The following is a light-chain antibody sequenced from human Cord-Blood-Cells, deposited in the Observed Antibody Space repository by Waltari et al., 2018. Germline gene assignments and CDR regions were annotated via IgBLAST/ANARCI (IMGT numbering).Light chain of an antibody. CDR3: QVWDSSSDHWV. J-gene: IGLJ3*02. Sequence: SYVLTQPPSVSVAPGQTARITCGGTNIGRKSVHWYQQKPGQAPVLVVYDGSDRPSGIPERFSGSNSGNTATLTISRVEAGDEADYYCQVWDSSSDHWVFGGGTKLTVL. V-gene: IGLV3-21*02. CDR2: DGS. CDR1: NIGRKS.